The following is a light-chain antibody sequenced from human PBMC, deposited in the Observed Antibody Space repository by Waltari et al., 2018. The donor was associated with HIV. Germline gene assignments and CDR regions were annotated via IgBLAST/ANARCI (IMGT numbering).Light chain of an antibody. CDR1: ALPKKY. Sequence: SYELTQPPSVSVSPGQTARITCSGDALPKKYAYWYQQKPGQAPVLVIYKDNEGPSGIPGRFSGANTGTTVTLTISGVQAEDEADYYCQSADSTTTDSWVFGGGTKLTVL. CDR3: QSADSTTTDSWV. V-gene: IGLV3-25*03. CDR2: KDN. J-gene: IGLJ3*02.